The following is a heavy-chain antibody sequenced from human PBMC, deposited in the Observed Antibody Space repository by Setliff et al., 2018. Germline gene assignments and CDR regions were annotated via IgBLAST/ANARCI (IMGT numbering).Heavy chain of an antibody. CDR3: ARIAGTVAN. J-gene: IGHJ4*02. CDR2: TSSGSNSI. CDR1: GFTFSIYS. Sequence: GGSLRLSCAASGFTFSIYSMNWVRQAPGKGLEWISYTSSGSNSIYYADSVMGRFTISRDNARNSLYLQMNRLRPEDTAVYYCARIAGTVANWGQGTLVTVSS. V-gene: IGHV3-48*01. D-gene: IGHD1-20*01.